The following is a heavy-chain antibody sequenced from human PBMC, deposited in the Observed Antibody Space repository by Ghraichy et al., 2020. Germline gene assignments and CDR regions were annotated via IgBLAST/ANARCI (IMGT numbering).Heavy chain of an antibody. CDR2: INDSGSI. J-gene: IGHJ5*02. V-gene: IGHV4-34*01. Sequence: ESLNISCAVYGGSFSDYDWTWIRQPPGKGLEWIGEINDSGSIDYNASLKSRVSISLDTSKNQFSLKLSSVTAADTAVYFCARVVFSNNWTPVHWFDPWGQGTLVIVSP. CDR3: ARVVFSNNWTPVHWFDP. D-gene: IGHD1-1*01. CDR1: GGSFSDYD.